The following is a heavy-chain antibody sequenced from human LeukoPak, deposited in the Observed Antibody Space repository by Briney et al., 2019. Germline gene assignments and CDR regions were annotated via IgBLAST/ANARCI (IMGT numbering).Heavy chain of an antibody. V-gene: IGHV4-4*02. CDR3: ARSPAASYYYDSSGYRDY. Sequence: PSETLSLTCAVSGGSISSSNRWSWVRQPPGKGLEWIGEIYHSGSTNYNPSLKSRVTISVDKSKNQFSLKLSSVTAVDTAVYYCARSPAASYYYDSSGYRDYWGQGTLVTVSS. CDR2: IYHSGST. D-gene: IGHD3-22*01. CDR1: GGSISSSNR. J-gene: IGHJ4*02.